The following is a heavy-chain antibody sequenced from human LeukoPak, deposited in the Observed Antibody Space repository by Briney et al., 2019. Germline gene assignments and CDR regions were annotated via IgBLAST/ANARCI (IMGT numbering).Heavy chain of an antibody. V-gene: IGHV3-30-3*01. CDR1: GFTFSSYA. J-gene: IGHJ4*02. D-gene: IGHD3-3*01. CDR3: ARSRSFWSGYFDY. Sequence: GGSLRLSCAASGFTFSSYAMYWVRQAPGKGLEWVAVISYDGSNKYYADSVKGRFTISRDNSKNTLYLQMNSLRAEDTAVYYCARSRSFWSGYFDYWGQGTLVTVSS. CDR2: ISYDGSNK.